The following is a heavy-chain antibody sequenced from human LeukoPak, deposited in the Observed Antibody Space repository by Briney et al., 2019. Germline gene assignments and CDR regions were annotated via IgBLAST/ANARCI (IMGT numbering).Heavy chain of an antibody. CDR3: AREGVPTIVVVPAAIVGDDAFDI. Sequence: PSETLSLTCTVSGGSISSYYWSWIRQPAGKGLEWIGRIYTSGSTNYNPSLKGRVTMSVDTSKNQFSLKLSSVTAADTAVYYCAREGVPTIVVVPAAIVGDDAFDIWGQGTMVTVSS. V-gene: IGHV4-4*07. D-gene: IGHD2-2*02. CDR2: IYTSGST. CDR1: GGSISSYY. J-gene: IGHJ3*02.